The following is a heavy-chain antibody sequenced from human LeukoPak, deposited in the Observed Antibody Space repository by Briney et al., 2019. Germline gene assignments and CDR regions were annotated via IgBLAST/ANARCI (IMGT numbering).Heavy chain of an antibody. J-gene: IGHJ4*02. CDR1: GFTFSSYA. D-gene: IGHD3-9*01. Sequence: GGSLRLSCAASGFTFSSYAMHWVRQAPGKGLEWVAVISYDGSNKYYADSVKGRFTISRDNSKNTLYLQMNSLRAEDTAVYYCARDGHGYDILTGYYHAGITFDYWGQGTLVTVSS. CDR2: ISYDGSNK. V-gene: IGHV3-30*04. CDR3: ARDGHGYDILTGYYHAGITFDY.